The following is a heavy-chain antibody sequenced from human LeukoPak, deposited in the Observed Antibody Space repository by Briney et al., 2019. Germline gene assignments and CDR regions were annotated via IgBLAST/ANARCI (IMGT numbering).Heavy chain of an antibody. J-gene: IGHJ6*02. CDR1: GYTFTSYY. CDR3: ARDMYDYVWGSYMANHGVVDV. V-gene: IGHV1-46*01. Sequence: ASVKVSCKASGYTFTSYYMHWVRQAPGEGLEWMGIINPSGGGTSYAQKFQGRVTMTRDTSTSTVYMELSSLRSEDTAVYYCARDMYDYVWGSYMANHGVVDVWGQGTTVTVSS. D-gene: IGHD3-16*01. CDR2: INPSGGGT.